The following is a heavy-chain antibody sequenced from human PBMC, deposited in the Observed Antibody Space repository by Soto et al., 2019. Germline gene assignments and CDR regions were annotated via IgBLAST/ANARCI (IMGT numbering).Heavy chain of an antibody. J-gene: IGHJ6*02. CDR2: INHSGST. D-gene: IGHD3-3*01. V-gene: IGHV4-34*01. CDR3: ARGGSYDFWSGYYRGSYYYGMDV. CDR1: GGSFSGYY. Sequence: ETLSLTCAVYGGSFSGYYWSWIRQPPGKGLEWIGEINHSGSTNYNPSLKSRVTISVDTSKNQFSLKLSSVTAADTAVYYCARGGSYDFWSGYYRGSYYYGMDVWGQGTTVTVSS.